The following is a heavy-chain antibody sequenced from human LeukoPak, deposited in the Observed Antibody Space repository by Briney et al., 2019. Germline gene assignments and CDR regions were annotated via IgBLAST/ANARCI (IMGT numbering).Heavy chain of an antibody. CDR3: ATLGYSSSWSCDY. D-gene: IGHD6-13*01. CDR2: IYSGGST. J-gene: IGHJ4*02. CDR1: GFTVSSNY. V-gene: IGHV3-53*01. Sequence: PGGSLRLSCAAPGFTVSSNYMSWVRQAPGKGLEWVSVIYSGGSTYYADSVKGRFTISRDNSKNTLYLQMNSLRAEDTAVYYCATLGYSSSWSCDYWGQGTLVTVSS.